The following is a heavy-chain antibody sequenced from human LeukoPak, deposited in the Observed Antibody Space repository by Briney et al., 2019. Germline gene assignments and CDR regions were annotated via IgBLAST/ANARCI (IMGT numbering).Heavy chain of an antibody. CDR2: IYYSGST. Sequence: SETLSLTCTVSGGSISSYYWNWIRQPPGKGLEWIGYIYYSGSTNYNPSLKSRVTISVDTSKNQFSLKLSSVTAADTAVYYCARYEAVAGVFDFWGQGTLVTVSS. V-gene: IGHV4-59*08. D-gene: IGHD6-19*01. CDR1: GGSISSYY. J-gene: IGHJ4*02. CDR3: ARYEAVAGVFDF.